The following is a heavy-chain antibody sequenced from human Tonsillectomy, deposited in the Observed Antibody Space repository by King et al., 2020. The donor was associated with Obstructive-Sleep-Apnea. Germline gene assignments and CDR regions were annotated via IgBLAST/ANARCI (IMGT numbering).Heavy chain of an antibody. CDR2: TYYRSKWYN. Sequence: QVQLQQSGPGLVKPSQTLSLTCAISGDSVSNNSAAWNWIRQSPSRGLEWLGRTYYRSKWYNDYAVSVKSRITINPDTSKNQFSLQLNSVTPEDTAVYYCARGARPDAVRGGNWFDPRGQGTLVTVSS. V-gene: IGHV6-1*01. J-gene: IGHJ5*02. CDR1: GDSVSNNSAA. D-gene: IGHD3-10*01. CDR3: ARGARPDAVRGGNWFDP.